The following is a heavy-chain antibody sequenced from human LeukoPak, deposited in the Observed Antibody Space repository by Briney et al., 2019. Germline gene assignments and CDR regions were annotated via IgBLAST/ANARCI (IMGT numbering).Heavy chain of an antibody. D-gene: IGHD2-15*01. J-gene: IGHJ3*02. CDR2: FDHEDGEAEDGEA. CDR3: ATLLRSRDAFDI. V-gene: IGHV1-24*01. CDR1: GYTISELS. Sequence: ASVKVSCKVSGYTISELSMNWVRQAPGKGLEWMGGFDHEDGEAEDGEAVYAQKFQGRVTMTEDTSTDTAYMELSSLRSEDTALYFCATLLRSRDAFDIWGQGTMVTVSS.